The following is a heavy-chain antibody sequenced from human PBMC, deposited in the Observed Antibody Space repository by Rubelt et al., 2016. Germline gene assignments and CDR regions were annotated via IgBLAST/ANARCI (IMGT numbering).Heavy chain of an antibody. Sequence: QVQLQQWGAGLLKPSETLSLTCAVYGGSFSGYYWSWIRQPPGKGLEWIGEINHSGSTNYNPSLKSRVTISVDTAKNQFSLKLSSVTAADTAGYYWARGYCTNGVCYGGDYWGQGTLVTVSS. CDR2: INHSGST. V-gene: IGHV4-34*01. J-gene: IGHJ4*02. CDR3: ARGYCTNGVCYGGDY. CDR1: GGSFSGYY. D-gene: IGHD2-8*01.